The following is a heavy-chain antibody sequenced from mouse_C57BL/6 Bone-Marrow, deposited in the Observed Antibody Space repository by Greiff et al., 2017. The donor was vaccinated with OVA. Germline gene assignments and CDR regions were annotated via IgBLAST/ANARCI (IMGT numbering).Heavy chain of an antibody. CDR1: GYSITSGYY. V-gene: IGHV3-6*01. D-gene: IGHD2-5*01. CDR2: ISYDGSN. CDR3: ARGVYSNYDY. Sequence: EVKVEESGPGLVKPSQSLSLTCSVTGYSITSGYYWNWIRQFPGNKLEWMGYISYDGSNNYNPSLKNRISITRDTSKNQFFLKLNSVTTEDTATYYCARGVYSNYDYWGQGTTLTVSS. J-gene: IGHJ2*01.